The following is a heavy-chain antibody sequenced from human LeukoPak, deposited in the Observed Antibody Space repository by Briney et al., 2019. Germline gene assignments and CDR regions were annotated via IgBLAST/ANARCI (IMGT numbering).Heavy chain of an antibody. CDR3: AREVGQKYYYDSSVWSDY. J-gene: IGHJ4*02. CDR2: IYYSGST. D-gene: IGHD3-22*01. Sequence: SQTLSLTCTVSGGSISSGDYYWSWIRQPPGKGLEWIGYIYYSGSTYYYPSLKSRVTISVDTSKNQFSLKLSSVTAADTAVDYCAREVGQKYYYDSSVWSDYWGQGTLVTVSS. CDR1: GGSISSGDYY. V-gene: IGHV4-30-4*01.